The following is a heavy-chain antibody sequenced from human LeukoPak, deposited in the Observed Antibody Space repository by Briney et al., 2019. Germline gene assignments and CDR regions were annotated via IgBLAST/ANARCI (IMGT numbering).Heavy chain of an antibody. CDR2: IRSKANSYAT. Sequence: GGSLRLSCAASGFTFSGSAVHWVRQASGKGLEWVGRIRSKANSYATAYAASVKGRFTISRDDSKNTAYLQMNSLKTEDTAVYYCTGNYYGSGSYADFDYWGQGTLVTVSS. J-gene: IGHJ4*02. CDR3: TGNYYGSGSYADFDY. V-gene: IGHV3-73*01. D-gene: IGHD3-10*01. CDR1: GFTFSGSA.